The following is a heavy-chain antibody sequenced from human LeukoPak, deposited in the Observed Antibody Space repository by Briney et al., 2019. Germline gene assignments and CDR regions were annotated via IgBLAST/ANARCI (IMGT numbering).Heavy chain of an antibody. CDR1: GFTFGSYW. J-gene: IGHJ4*02. V-gene: IGHV3-7*05. CDR2: IKQDGREK. D-gene: IGHD2-2*01. CDR3: ARDRVVPAALDY. Sequence: PGGSLRLSCAASGFTFGSYWMSWVRQAPGKGLEWVANIKQDGREKNYVDSVKGRFTISRDNAKNSLYLQMNSLRAEDTALYYCARDRVVPAALDYWGQGTLVTVSS.